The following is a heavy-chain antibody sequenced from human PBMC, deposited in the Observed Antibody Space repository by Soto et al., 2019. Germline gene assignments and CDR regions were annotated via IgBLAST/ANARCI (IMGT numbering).Heavy chain of an antibody. CDR1: GGTFSSYA. Sequence: QVQLVQSGAEVKKPGSSVKVSCKASGGTFSSYAISWVRQAPGQGLEWMGGIIPIFGTANYAQKFQGRVTIPADESTSTAYMELSSLSSEDTAVYYCARVPAGYYDRRGYLYYFAYWGQGTLVTVSS. CDR2: IIPIFGTA. CDR3: ARVPAGYYDRRGYLYYFAY. D-gene: IGHD3-22*01. J-gene: IGHJ4*02. V-gene: IGHV1-69*01.